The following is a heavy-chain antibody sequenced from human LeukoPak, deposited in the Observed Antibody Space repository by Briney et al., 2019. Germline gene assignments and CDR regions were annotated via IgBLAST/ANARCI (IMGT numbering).Heavy chain of an antibody. Sequence: GGSLRLSCAASGFIFSSYAMSWVRQAPGKGLEWISAISVSDSTYYADSVKGRFTISRDNSKNTLYLQMNSLRAEDTAVYYCAYGSGSYWGQGTLVTVSS. CDR1: GFIFSSYA. V-gene: IGHV3-23*01. CDR2: ISVSDST. J-gene: IGHJ4*02. CDR3: AYGSGSY. D-gene: IGHD3-10*01.